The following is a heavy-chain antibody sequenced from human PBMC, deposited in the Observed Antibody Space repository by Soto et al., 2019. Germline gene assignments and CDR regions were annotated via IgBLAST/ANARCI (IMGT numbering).Heavy chain of an antibody. CDR2: INPSGGST. J-gene: IGHJ6*02. CDR3: ARSYCSSTSCYLGMDV. D-gene: IGHD2-2*01. CDR1: GYTFTSYY. Sequence: ASVKVSCKASGYTFTSYYMHWVRQAPGQGLEWMGIINPSGGSTSYAQKFQGRVTMTRDTSTSTVYMELSSLRSEDTAVYYCARSYCSSTSCYLGMDVWGQGTTVTVSS. V-gene: IGHV1-46*01.